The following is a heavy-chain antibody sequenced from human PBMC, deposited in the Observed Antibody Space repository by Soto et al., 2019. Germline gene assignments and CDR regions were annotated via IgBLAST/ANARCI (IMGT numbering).Heavy chain of an antibody. CDR3: ARGHGNLDY. J-gene: IGHJ4*02. CDR2: IYYSAYSGTT. Sequence: TLSLTCTVSGGSINSGGFYWTWIRQHPGKGLEWIGNIYYSAYSGTTYYNPSLKSRITISADTSKNQFSLRLSSVTAADTAVYYCARGHGNLDYWGQGTLLTVSS. CDR1: GGSINSGGFY. V-gene: IGHV4-31*03.